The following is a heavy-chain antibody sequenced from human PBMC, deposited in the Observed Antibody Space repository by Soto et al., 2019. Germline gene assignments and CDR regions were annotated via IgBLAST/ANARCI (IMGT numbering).Heavy chain of an antibody. Sequence: QVQLVQSGAEVRKPGASVTVSCRTSGDTFSDYYIYWVRQAPGQGLGRMGWINPNSGATNYAQKFRGWVTMTRDTSIRTVYMQLSRLRSDDTAVYYCARESGGATATVDYSYFYMAVWGTGTTVTVSS. CDR2: INPNSGAT. CDR3: ARESGGATATVDYSYFYMAV. V-gene: IGHV1-2*04. CDR1: GDTFSDYY. D-gene: IGHD5-12*01. J-gene: IGHJ6*03.